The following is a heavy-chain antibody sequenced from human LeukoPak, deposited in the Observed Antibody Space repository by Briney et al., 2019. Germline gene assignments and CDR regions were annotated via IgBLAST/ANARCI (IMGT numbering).Heavy chain of an antibody. V-gene: IGHV4-4*02. J-gene: IGHJ4*02. Sequence: SGTLSLTCAVSGGAISSTHWWSWVRQPPGKGLEWIGEIYHSGSTNYNPSLKSRVTISMDESKNQFSLKLRSVTAADTAVYYCARYSGSYSGFDYWGQGTLVTVSS. CDR2: IYHSGST. CDR1: GGAISSTHW. CDR3: ARYSGSYSGFDY. D-gene: IGHD1-26*01.